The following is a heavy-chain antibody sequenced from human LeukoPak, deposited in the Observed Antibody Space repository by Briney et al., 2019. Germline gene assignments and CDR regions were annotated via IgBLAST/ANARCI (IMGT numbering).Heavy chain of an antibody. Sequence: GGSLRLSCEAPGFTFISYGMSWVRQAPGKGLEWVSTISNTAYNTYYADSVKGRFTISRDNSANTVSLQMNSLRAEDTALYYCAKHSGSYFIYSVDSWGQGTQVTVSS. D-gene: IGHD2-15*01. V-gene: IGHV3-23*01. CDR2: ISNTAYNT. J-gene: IGHJ4*02. CDR1: GFTFISYG. CDR3: AKHSGSYFIYSVDS.